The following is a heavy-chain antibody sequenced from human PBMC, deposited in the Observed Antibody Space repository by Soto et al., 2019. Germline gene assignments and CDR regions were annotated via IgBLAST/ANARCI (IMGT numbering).Heavy chain of an antibody. D-gene: IGHD6-13*01. CDR2: ISYDGSNK. V-gene: IGHV3-30-3*01. CDR1: GFTFSSYA. J-gene: IGHJ5*02. Sequence: QVQLVESGGGVVQPGRSLRLSCAASGFTFSSYAMHWVRQAPGKGLEWVAVISYDGSNKYYADSVKGRFTISRDNSKNTLYLQMNSLRAEDTAVYYCARAYSPAPWGQGTLVTVSS. CDR3: ARAYSPAP.